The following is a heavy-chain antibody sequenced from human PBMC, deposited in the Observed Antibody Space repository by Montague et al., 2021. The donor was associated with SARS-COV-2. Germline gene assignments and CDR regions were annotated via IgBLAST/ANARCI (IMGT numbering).Heavy chain of an antibody. CDR2: FPYSDST. J-gene: IGHJ5*02. V-gene: IGHV4-39*01. D-gene: IGHD5/OR15-5a*01. Sequence: SETLSLTCSVSGASISTSTDHWAWIRQSPGKGLEWVGSFPYSDSTHYNPSLRSRVTISVDSSKNQSSLKLNSVTAADTAIYYCARHMGHVPVSVTGANWFDPWGQGTLVTVSS. CDR3: ARHMGHVPVSVTGANWFDP. CDR1: GASISTSTDH.